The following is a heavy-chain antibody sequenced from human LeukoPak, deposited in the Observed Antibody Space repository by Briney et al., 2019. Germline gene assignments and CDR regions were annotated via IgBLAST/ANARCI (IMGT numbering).Heavy chain of an antibody. CDR2: IYSTGST. CDR1: GGSISGYY. CDR3: ARSGGNSPNYYFDY. V-gene: IGHV4-59*12. D-gene: IGHD4-23*01. J-gene: IGHJ4*02. Sequence: SETLSLTCTVSGGSISGYYWSWIRQPPGKGLEWIGFIYSTGSTNYNPSLKSRVTISVDTSKNQFSLKLSSVTAADTAVYYCARSGGNSPNYYFDYWGQGTLVTVSS.